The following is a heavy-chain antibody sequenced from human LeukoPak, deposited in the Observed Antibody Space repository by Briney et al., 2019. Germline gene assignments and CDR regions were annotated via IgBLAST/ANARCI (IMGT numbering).Heavy chain of an antibody. J-gene: IGHJ4*02. V-gene: IGHV3-23*01. CDR1: GFTFSSYA. CDR3: AKGSGWLLPQYFDF. CDR2: ISGSRITT. D-gene: IGHD2-21*01. Sequence: PGGSLRLSCAASGFTFSSYAMSWVRQPPGKGLEWVSHISGSRITTYYADSVKGRFTISRDNSKNTLYLHMKSLRAEDTAVYYCAKGSGWLLPQYFDFWGQGTLVTVSS.